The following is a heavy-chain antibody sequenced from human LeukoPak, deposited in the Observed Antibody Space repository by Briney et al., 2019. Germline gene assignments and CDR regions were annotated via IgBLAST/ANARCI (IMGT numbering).Heavy chain of an antibody. CDR3: AKDYYDFWSGGYYYYYGMDV. D-gene: IGHD3-3*01. V-gene: IGHV1-18*01. Sequence: ASVKVSCKASGYTFTSYGISWVRQAPGQGLEWMGWISAYNGNTNYAQKLQGRVTMTTDASTSTAYMELRSLRSDDTAVYYCAKDYYDFWSGGYYYYYGMDVWGQGTTVTVSS. CDR1: GYTFTSYG. J-gene: IGHJ6*02. CDR2: ISAYNGNT.